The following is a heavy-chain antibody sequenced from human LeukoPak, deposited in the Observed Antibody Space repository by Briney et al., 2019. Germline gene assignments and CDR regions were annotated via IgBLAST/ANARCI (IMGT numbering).Heavy chain of an antibody. D-gene: IGHD3-22*01. CDR2: INPNSGGT. Sequence: GASVKVSCKASGYTFTGYYMHWVRQAPGQGLEWMGWINPNSGGTNYAQKFQGWVTMTRDTSISTAYMELSSLRSEDTAVYYCARATDYYDSSGLGDCWGQGTLVTVSS. CDR1: GYTFTGYY. CDR3: ARATDYYDSSGLGDC. J-gene: IGHJ4*02. V-gene: IGHV1-2*04.